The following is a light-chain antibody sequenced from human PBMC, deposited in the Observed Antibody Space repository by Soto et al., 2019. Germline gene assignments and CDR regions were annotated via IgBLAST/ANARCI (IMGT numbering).Light chain of an antibody. CDR3: SSYAGTNKSV. J-gene: IGLJ1*01. V-gene: IGLV2-8*01. CDR2: EVS. Sequence: SVLTQPPSASGSPGQSVTISCTGTSSDVGGYNYVSWYQQHPGKAPKLMIYEVSKLPSGVPDRFSGSKSGNTASLTVSGLQPEDESDYYCSSYAGTNKSVFGTGTKATVL. CDR1: SSDVGGYNY.